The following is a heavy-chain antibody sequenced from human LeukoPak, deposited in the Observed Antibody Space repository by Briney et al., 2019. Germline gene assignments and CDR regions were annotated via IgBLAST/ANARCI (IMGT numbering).Heavy chain of an antibody. D-gene: IGHD6-19*01. CDR3: ARVGAVAAYNWFDP. CDR2: INHSGST. J-gene: IGHJ5*02. Sequence: TSETLSLTCAVYGGSFSGYYWSWIRQPPGKGLEWIGEINHSGSTNYNPSLKSRVTISVDTSKNQFSLKLSSVTAADTAVYYCARVGAVAAYNWFDPWGQGTLVTVSS. CDR1: GGSFSGYY. V-gene: IGHV4-34*01.